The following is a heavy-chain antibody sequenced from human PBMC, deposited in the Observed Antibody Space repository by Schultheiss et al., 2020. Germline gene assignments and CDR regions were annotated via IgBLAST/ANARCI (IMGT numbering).Heavy chain of an antibody. CDR3: AREHDYSDFQPWDADVSEGLFDYGMDV. CDR1: GGSFSGYY. Sequence: SETLSLTCAVYGGSFSGYYWSWIRQPPGKGLEWIAEIYHSGSTNYNPSLKSRVTISVDTSRNQFSLKLDSVTATDTAVYYCAREHDYSDFQPWDADVSEGLFDYGMDVWGQGTTVTVSS. V-gene: IGHV4-34*01. CDR2: IYHSGST. J-gene: IGHJ6*02. D-gene: IGHD4-11*01.